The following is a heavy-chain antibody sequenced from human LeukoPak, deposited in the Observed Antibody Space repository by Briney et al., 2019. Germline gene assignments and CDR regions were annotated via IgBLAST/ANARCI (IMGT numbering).Heavy chain of an antibody. CDR2: ISGSGGST. CDR1: GFTFSSYA. CDR3: AKDARGVTTPYYFDY. V-gene: IGHV3-23*01. D-gene: IGHD4-17*01. J-gene: IGHJ4*02. Sequence: GGSLRLSCAASGFTFSSYAMSWVRQAPGKGLEWVSAISGSGGSTYYADSVKGRFTISRDNSKNTLYLQMNSPRAEDTAVYYCAKDARGVTTPYYFDYWGQGTLVTVSS.